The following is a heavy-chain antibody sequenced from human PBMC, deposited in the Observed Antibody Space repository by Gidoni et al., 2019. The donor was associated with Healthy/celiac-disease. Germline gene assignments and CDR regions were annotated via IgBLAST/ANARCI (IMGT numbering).Heavy chain of an antibody. Sequence: QVQLQQWGAGLLKPSETLSLTCAVYGGSFSGYYWGWIRQPPGKGLEWIGEINHSGSTNYNPSLKSRVTISVDTSKNQFSLKLSSVTAADTAVYYCVSGYSYGLRYFDYWGQGTLVTVSS. CDR1: GGSFSGYY. D-gene: IGHD5-18*01. J-gene: IGHJ4*02. CDR2: INHSGST. V-gene: IGHV4-34*01. CDR3: VSGYSYGLRYFDY.